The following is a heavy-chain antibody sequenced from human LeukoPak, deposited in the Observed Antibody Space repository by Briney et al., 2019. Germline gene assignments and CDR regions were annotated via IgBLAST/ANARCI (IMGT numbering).Heavy chain of an antibody. CDR3: ARGERWLQF. CDR2: IYYSGST. Sequence: SETLSLTCAVYGGSFSGYYWSWIRQPPGKGLEWIGYIYYSGSTDYNPSLKSRVTISVDTSKNQFSLKLSSVTAADTAVYYCARGERWLQFWGQGTLVTVSS. CDR1: GGSFSGYY. J-gene: IGHJ4*02. D-gene: IGHD5-24*01. V-gene: IGHV4-59*01.